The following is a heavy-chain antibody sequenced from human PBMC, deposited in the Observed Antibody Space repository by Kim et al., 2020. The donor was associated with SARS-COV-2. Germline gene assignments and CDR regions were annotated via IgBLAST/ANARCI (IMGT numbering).Heavy chain of an antibody. V-gene: IGHV3-23*01. CDR2: ITDRDAT. Sequence: GGSLRLSCAASGFIFSQHGMNWVRQAPGKGLEWVSSITDRDATYYTDSVKGRFTISRDITKNILYLQMNGLRAEDTALYYCARTLIVGTAPAMDFWGQGTLVTVSS. J-gene: IGHJ4*02. CDR1: GFIFSQHG. CDR3: ARTLIVGTAPAMDF. D-gene: IGHD5-12*01.